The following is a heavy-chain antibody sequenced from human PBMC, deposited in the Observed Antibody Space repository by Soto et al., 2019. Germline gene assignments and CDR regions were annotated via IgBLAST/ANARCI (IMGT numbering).Heavy chain of an antibody. D-gene: IGHD6-19*01. V-gene: IGHV3-30-3*01. CDR2: ISYDGSNK. CDR1: GFTFSSYA. CDR3: ARSREQWMVRGNWFDP. Sequence: SLRLSCAASGFTFSSYAMHWGRQAPGKGLEWVAVISYDGSNKYYADSVKGRFTISRDNSKNTLYLQMNSMRAEDTAVYYCARSREQWMVRGNWFDPWGQGPMLTV. J-gene: IGHJ5*02.